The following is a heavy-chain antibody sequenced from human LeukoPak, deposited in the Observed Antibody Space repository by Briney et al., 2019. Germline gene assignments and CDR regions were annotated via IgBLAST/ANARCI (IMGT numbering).Heavy chain of an antibody. CDR2: IWYDGSNK. CDR3: ARDWGPPYGMDV. CDR1: GLTFSSYG. Sequence: PGGSLRLSCAASGLTFSSYGMHWVRQAPGKGLEWVAVIWYDGSNKYYADSVKGRFTISRDNSKNTLYLQMNSLRAEDTAVYYCARDWGPPYGMDVWGQGTTVTVSS. D-gene: IGHD3-16*01. V-gene: IGHV3-33*01. J-gene: IGHJ6*02.